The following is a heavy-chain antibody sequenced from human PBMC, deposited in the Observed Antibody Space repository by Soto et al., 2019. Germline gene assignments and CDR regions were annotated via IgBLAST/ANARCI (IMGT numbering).Heavy chain of an antibody. CDR3: ARGLWFGP. J-gene: IGHJ5*02. Sequence: QVQLQQWGAGLLKPSETLSLTCAVYGGSFSGYYWSWIRQPPGKGLEWIGEINHSGSTNYNPSLKSRVTISVDTSKNQFSLKLSSVTAADTAVYYCARGLWFGPWGQGTLVTVSS. CDR1: GGSFSGYY. CDR2: INHSGST. V-gene: IGHV4-34*01.